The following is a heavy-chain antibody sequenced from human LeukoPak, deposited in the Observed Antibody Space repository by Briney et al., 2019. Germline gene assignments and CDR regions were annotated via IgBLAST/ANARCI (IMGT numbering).Heavy chain of an antibody. Sequence: GGSLRLSCAASGFTFSNYAMTWVRQAPGQGLDWVSAISDSGVTEYYADSVKGRFTISRDNSKSTLLLQMNSLRAEDTAVYYCANLNAPYWGNFDYWGQGTLVTVSS. CDR2: ISDSGVTE. J-gene: IGHJ4*02. V-gene: IGHV3-23*01. D-gene: IGHD3-16*01. CDR3: ANLNAPYWGNFDY. CDR1: GFTFSNYA.